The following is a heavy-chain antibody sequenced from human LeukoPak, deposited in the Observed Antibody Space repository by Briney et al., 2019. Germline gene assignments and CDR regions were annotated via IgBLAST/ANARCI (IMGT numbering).Heavy chain of an antibody. D-gene: IGHD2-15*01. CDR2: IYYDGST. Sequence: SETLSLTCTVSGGSISTYHWSWIRQPPEKGLEWIGYIYYDGSTIYNPSLKSRVTISVDTSKNQFSLKLSSVTAADTAVYYCARCSSGGSCYVVEWGQGALVTVSS. V-gene: IGHV4-59*01. CDR3: ARCSSGGSCYVVE. CDR1: GGSISTYH. J-gene: IGHJ4*02.